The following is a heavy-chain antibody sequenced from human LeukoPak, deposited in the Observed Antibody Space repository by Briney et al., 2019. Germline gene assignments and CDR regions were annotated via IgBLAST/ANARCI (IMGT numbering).Heavy chain of an antibody. D-gene: IGHD6-13*01. J-gene: IGHJ4*02. CDR1: GYTFTGYY. CDR2: INPNSGGT. Sequence: AASVKVSCKASGYTFTGYYMHWVRQAPGQGLEWMGWINPNSGGTNYAQKFQGRVTMTRDTSISTAYMELSRLRSEDTAVYYCARDRSSSFPSYFDYWSQGTLVTVSS. CDR3: ARDRSSSFPSYFDY. V-gene: IGHV1-2*02.